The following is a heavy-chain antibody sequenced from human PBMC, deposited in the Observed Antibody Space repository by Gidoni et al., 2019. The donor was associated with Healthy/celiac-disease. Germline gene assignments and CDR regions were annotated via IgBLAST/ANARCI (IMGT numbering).Heavy chain of an antibody. Sequence: QVQLVQSGAEVTKPGSSVKVSCKHSVGTFSSYAISWGRQAPGQWIAWMGGIIPIFVTANYEQKFQGRVKITADKSTSTACMELSSLRSEDTAVYYCARGGTAPLGYFDLWGRGTLVTVSS. CDR1: VGTFSSYA. CDR3: ARGGTAPLGYFDL. CDR2: IIPIFVTA. D-gene: IGHD2-15*01. V-gene: IGHV1-69*06. J-gene: IGHJ2*01.